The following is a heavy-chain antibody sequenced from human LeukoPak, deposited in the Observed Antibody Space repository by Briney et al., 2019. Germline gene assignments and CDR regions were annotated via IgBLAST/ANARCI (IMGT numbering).Heavy chain of an antibody. CDR1: GFTFSSYA. CDR3: AKDTRSGWYYYGMDV. J-gene: IGHJ6*02. V-gene: IGHV3-7*03. CDR2: IKGDGSKT. D-gene: IGHD6-19*01. Sequence: GGSLRLSCAASGFTFSSYAMSWVRQAPGKGLEWVANIKGDGSKTFYVDSVKGRFTISRDNAKNSLYLQMNSLRAEDTALYYCAKDTRSGWYYYGMDVWGQGTMVTVSS.